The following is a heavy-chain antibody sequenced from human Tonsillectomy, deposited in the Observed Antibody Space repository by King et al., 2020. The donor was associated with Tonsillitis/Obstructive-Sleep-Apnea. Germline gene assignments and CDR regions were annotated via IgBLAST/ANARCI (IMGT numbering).Heavy chain of an antibody. CDR3: ARRYQLLAGDI. CDR2: IYSGGST. D-gene: IGHD2-2*01. V-gene: IGHV3-66*01. J-gene: IGHJ3*02. CDR1: GFTVSSNY. Sequence: VQLVESGGGLVQPGGSLRLSCAASGFTVSSNYMSWVRQAPGKGLEWVSVIYSGGSTYYADSVKGRFTISRDNSKNTLYLQMNSLRAEDTAVYYCARRYQLLAGDIWGQGTMVTVSS.